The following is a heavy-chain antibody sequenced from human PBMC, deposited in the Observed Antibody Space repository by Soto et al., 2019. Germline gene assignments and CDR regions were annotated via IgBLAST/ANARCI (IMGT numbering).Heavy chain of an antibody. V-gene: IGHV6-1*01. J-gene: IGHJ4*02. D-gene: IGHD6-19*01. CDR2: TYYRSNWRH. Sequence: SQPVSSTCDISGASVSSNTASCNWNRSSPSRGLEWLGRTYYRSNWRHDYAVSVKSRITVNPDTSKNHFSLQLNSVTPDDTAVYYCARGVAGSGFDLWGQRTLVTVSS. CDR1: GASVSSNTAS. CDR3: ARGVAGSGFDL.